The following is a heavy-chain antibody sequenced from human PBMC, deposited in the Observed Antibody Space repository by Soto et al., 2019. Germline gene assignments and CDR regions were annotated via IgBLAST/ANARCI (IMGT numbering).Heavy chain of an antibody. V-gene: IGHV3-33*01. CDR1: GFTFSSYG. J-gene: IGHJ3*02. CDR2: IWYDGSNK. Sequence: GGSLRLSCAASGFTFSSYGMHWVRQAPGKGLEWVAVIWYDGSNKYYADSVKGRFTISRDNSKNTLYLQMNSLRAEDTAVYYCARDPDIVVVPAAIGAFDIWGQGTMVTVSS. CDR3: ARDPDIVVVPAAIGAFDI. D-gene: IGHD2-2*02.